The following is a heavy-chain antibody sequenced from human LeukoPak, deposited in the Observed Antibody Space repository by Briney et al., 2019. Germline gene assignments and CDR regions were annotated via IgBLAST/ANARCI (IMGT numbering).Heavy chain of an antibody. D-gene: IGHD3-22*01. V-gene: IGHV4-4*07. CDR2: INTSGST. J-gene: IGHJ4*02. CDR3: AGDSYYDSANLFY. CDR1: GDSIINYY. Sequence: SETLSLTCTVSGDSIINYYRSWIRQPAGKGLEWIGRINTSGSTNYNPSLKSRVTMSVDTSRDQFSLKLSSVTAADTAVYYCAGDSYYDSANLFYWGQGALVTVSS.